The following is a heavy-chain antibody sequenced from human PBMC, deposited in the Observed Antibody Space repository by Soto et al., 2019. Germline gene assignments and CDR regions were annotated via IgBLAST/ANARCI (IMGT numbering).Heavy chain of an antibody. CDR1: GYTFTGYY. J-gene: IGHJ3*02. CDR3: ARAGYSSGWYRQDDAFDI. D-gene: IGHD6-19*01. CDR2: INPNSGGT. V-gene: IGHV1-2*04. Sequence: QVQLVQSGAEVKKPGASVKVSCKASGYTFTGYYMHWVRQAPGQGLEWMGWINPNSGGTNYAQKCQGWVTMTRDTSISTAYMELSRLRSDDTAVYYCARAGYSSGWYRQDDAFDIWGQGTMVTVSS.